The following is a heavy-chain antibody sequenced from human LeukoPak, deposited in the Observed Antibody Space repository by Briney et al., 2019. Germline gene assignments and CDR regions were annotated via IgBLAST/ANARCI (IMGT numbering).Heavy chain of an antibody. Sequence: ASVKVSCKASGYTFTSYGISWVRQAPGQGLEWMGWISAYNGNTNYAQKLQGRVTMTTDTSTSTAYMELRSLRSDDTAVYYCARVGNYYDSSCLAFDIWGQGTMVTVSS. J-gene: IGHJ3*02. D-gene: IGHD3-22*01. CDR2: ISAYNGNT. CDR1: GYTFTSYG. CDR3: ARVGNYYDSSCLAFDI. V-gene: IGHV1-18*01.